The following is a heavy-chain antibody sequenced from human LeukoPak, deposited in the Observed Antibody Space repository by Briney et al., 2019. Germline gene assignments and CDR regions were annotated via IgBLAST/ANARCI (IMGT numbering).Heavy chain of an antibody. CDR1: GFTFSSYA. D-gene: IGHD6-13*01. V-gene: IGHV3-23*01. Sequence: PGGSLRLSCAASGFTFSSYAMSWVRQAPGKGLEWVSGISGSGGNTYYADSVEGRFTISRDNSNNTLYLQMNSLRAEDTAVYYCARPSRGRWYVFDYWGQGTLVTVSS. CDR2: ISGSGGNT. J-gene: IGHJ4*02. CDR3: ARPSRGRWYVFDY.